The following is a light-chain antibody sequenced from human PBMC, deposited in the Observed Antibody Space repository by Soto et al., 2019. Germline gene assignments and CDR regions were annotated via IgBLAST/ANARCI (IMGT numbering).Light chain of an antibody. Sequence: EIVLTQSPGTLSLSPGERATLSCRASQSVSSSYLAWYQQKPGQAPRLLIYGASSRATGIADRFSGSGSGTDFTLTISRLEPEDFAVYYCQYYYESSPFGRGTKV. V-gene: IGKV3-20*01. CDR2: GAS. CDR1: QSVSSSY. CDR3: QYYYESSP. J-gene: IGKJ4*01.